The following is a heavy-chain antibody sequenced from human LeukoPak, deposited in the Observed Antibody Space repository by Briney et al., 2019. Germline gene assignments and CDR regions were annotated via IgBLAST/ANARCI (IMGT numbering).Heavy chain of an antibody. CDR3: ARAFQSLGGLSLPDY. CDR2: IHPSTGNP. J-gene: IGHJ4*02. CDR1: GYTFTNYA. D-gene: IGHD3-16*02. V-gene: IGHV7-4-1*02. Sequence: ASVKVSCKASGYTFTNYAMNWVRQAPGQGLERMGWIHPSTGNPTYAQGVTGRFAFSLDTSVSTTYMQISSLKAEDTAVYFCARAFQSLGGLSLPDYWGQGTLVTVSS.